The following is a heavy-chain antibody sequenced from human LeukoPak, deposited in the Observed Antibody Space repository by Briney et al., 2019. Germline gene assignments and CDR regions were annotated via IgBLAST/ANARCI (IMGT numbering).Heavy chain of an antibody. J-gene: IGHJ3*02. CDR1: GFTFSSYA. D-gene: IGHD3-10*01. CDR3: ARVSGSRNFYFGAFDT. Sequence: GGSLRLSCAASGFTFSSYAMSWVRQAPGKGLEWVSAISGSGGSTYYADSVKGRFTISRDNAKNTLYLQMNSLRAEDTAMYYCARVSGSRNFYFGAFDTWGKGTMVTVSS. CDR2: ISGSGGST. V-gene: IGHV3-23*01.